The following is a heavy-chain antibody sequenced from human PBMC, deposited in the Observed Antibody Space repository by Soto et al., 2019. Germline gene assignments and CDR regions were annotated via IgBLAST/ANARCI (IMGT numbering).Heavy chain of an antibody. J-gene: IGHJ4*02. Sequence: QVQLQESGPGLVKPSQTLSLTCTVSGGSISSGDYYWSWIRQPPGKGLEWIGYIYYSGSTYYNPSLKSRVTISVDTSKNQFSLKLSSVTAADTAVYYCAGFVMYRLDAFSIYFDYWGQGTLVTVSS. CDR2: IYYSGST. CDR3: AGFVMYRLDAFSIYFDY. CDR1: GGSISSGDYY. D-gene: IGHD2-8*02. V-gene: IGHV4-30-4*01.